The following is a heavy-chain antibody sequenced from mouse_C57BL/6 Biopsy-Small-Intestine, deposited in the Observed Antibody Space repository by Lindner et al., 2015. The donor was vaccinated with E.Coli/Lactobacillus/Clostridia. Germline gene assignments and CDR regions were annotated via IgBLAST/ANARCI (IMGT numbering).Heavy chain of an antibody. CDR1: GYAFSSPW. CDR3: ASSGYTWFAY. Sequence: VQLQESGPELVKPGASVKISCKASGYAFSSPWMNWVKQRPGKGLEWIGRIYPGDGDTNYNGKFKGKATLTADKSSSTAYMQLSSLTSEDSAVYFCASSGYTWFAYWGQGTLVTVSA. CDR2: IYPGDGDT. V-gene: IGHV1-82*01. D-gene: IGHD3-2*02. J-gene: IGHJ3*01.